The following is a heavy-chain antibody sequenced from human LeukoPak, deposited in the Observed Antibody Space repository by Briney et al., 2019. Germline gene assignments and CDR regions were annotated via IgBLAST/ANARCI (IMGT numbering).Heavy chain of an antibody. V-gene: IGHV4-4*07. CDR1: GGSISRYH. CDR2: VYSSGST. CDR3: AAISLAGQGDRFDP. D-gene: IGHD6-19*01. Sequence: PSETLSLTCTVSGGSISRYHWSWIRQPAGKGLEWIGRVYSSGSTNYNASLKSRVTMSVDTSKNQFSLKLSSVTAADTAVYYCAAISLAGQGDRFDPWGQGTLVTVSS. J-gene: IGHJ5*02.